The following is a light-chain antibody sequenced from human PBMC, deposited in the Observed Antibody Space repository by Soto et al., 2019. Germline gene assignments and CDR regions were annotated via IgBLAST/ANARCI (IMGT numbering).Light chain of an antibody. V-gene: IGKV3-20*01. CDR3: QQYDTSPRT. CDR2: GAS. Sequence: EVMLTQSPGTLSLSPGERATLSCRASQSVSSNYLAWYQQKSGQAPRLLIYGASNRATGIPVRFSGSGSGTDFTLTIRRLEPEDLAVYYCQQYDTSPRTFGQGTKVEFK. J-gene: IGKJ1*01. CDR1: QSVSSNY.